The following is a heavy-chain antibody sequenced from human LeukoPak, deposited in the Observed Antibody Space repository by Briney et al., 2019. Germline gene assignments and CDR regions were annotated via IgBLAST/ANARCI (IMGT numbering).Heavy chain of an antibody. CDR3: ARDKAAAGLKGFDY. Sequence: GGSLRLSCAASGFTVSSNYMSWVRQAPGKGLEWVSSISSSSSYIYYADSVKGRFTISRDNAKNSLYLQMNSLRAEDTAVYYCARDKAAAGLKGFDYWGQGTLVTVSS. J-gene: IGHJ4*02. D-gene: IGHD6-13*01. CDR1: GFTVSSNY. V-gene: IGHV3-21*01. CDR2: ISSSSSYI.